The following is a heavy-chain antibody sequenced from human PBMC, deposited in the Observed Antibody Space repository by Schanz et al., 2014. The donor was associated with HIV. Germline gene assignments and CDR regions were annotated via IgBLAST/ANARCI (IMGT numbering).Heavy chain of an antibody. J-gene: IGHJ4*02. V-gene: IGHV3-33*08. D-gene: IGHD5-12*01. CDR1: GFTFSSYA. CDR2: IWYDGSNK. Sequence: VQLLESGGGLVRPGGSLRIFCATSGFTFSSYAMNWVRQAPGKGLEWVAVIWYDGSNKYYADSVKGRFTISRDNSKNTLYLEMNSLRAEDTAVYYCARGDGGYWYYFDYWGQGTLVTVSS. CDR3: ARGDGGYWYYFDY.